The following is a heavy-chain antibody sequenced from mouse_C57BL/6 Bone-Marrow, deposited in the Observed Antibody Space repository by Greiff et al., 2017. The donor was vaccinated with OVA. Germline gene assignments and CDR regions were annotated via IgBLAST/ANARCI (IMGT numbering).Heavy chain of an antibody. V-gene: IGHV1-81*01. CDR3: AKAYYSNYGIFDY. CDR1: GYTFTSYG. J-gene: IGHJ2*01. Sequence: VQGVESGAELARPGASVKLSCKASGYTFTSYGISWVKQRTGQGLEWIGEIYPRSGNTYYNEKFKGKATLTADKSSSTAYMELRSLTSEDSAVYFCAKAYYSNYGIFDYWGQGTTLTVSS. D-gene: IGHD2-5*01. CDR2: IYPRSGNT.